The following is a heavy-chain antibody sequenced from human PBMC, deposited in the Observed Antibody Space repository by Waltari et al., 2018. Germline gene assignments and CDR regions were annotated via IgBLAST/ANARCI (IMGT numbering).Heavy chain of an antibody. Sequence: VQLQESGPGLVKPSETLSLTCTVSGGSLTSYYWSWIRQPPGKGPEWIGYIFYSGGTDYNPSLQSRVTISVDTSKNQFSMKLTSVTAADTAVYYGARHRLGENCSGLSCRYNWFDPWGQGTLVTVSS. D-gene: IGHD2-15*01. V-gene: IGHV4-59*08. CDR1: GGSLTSYY. J-gene: IGHJ5*02. CDR2: IFYSGGT. CDR3: ARHRLGENCSGLSCRYNWFDP.